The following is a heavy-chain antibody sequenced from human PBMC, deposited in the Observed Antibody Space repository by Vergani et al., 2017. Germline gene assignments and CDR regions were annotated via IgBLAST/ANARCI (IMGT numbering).Heavy chain of an antibody. CDR1: GFTFSSYG. D-gene: IGHD2-2*02. V-gene: IGHV3-33*01. CDR2: IWYDGSNK. J-gene: IGHJ3*02. Sequence: QVQLVESGGGVVQPGRSLRLSCAASGFTFSSYGMHWGRQAPGKGLEWVAVIWYDGSNKYYADSVKGRFTISRDNSKNTLYLQMNSLRAEDTAVYYCARLRDCSSTSCYTGGAFDIWGQGTMVTVSS. CDR3: ARLRDCSSTSCYTGGAFDI.